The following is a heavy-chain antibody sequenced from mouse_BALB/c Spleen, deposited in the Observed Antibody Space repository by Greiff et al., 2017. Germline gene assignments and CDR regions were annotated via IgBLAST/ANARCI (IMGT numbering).Heavy chain of an antibody. CDR3: ARGKGLDY. J-gene: IGHJ2*01. D-gene: IGHD3-3*01. CDR1: GYTFTSYW. V-gene: IGHV1-69*02. Sequence: QVQLKQPGAELVKPGASVKLSCKASGYTFTSYWMHWVKQRPGQGLEWIGEIDPSDSYTNYNQKFKGKATLTVDKSSSTAYMQLSSLTSEDSAVYYCARGKGLDYWGQGTTLTVSS. CDR2: IDPSDSYT.